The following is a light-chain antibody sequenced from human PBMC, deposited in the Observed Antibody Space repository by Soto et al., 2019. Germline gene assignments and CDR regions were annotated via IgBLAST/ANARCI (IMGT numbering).Light chain of an antibody. J-gene: IGLJ1*01. CDR1: SSDIGDTHY. V-gene: IGLV2-8*01. CDR2: EVS. CDR3: SSYAGRDTVV. Sequence: QSVLTQPPSASLSPGQSVTVSCTGTSSDIGDTHYVSWYQQHPGKAPKLMVYEVSKRPSGVPDRFSGSKSGNTASLTVSGLLAEDEGDYYCSSYAGRDTVVFGSGTKVTVL.